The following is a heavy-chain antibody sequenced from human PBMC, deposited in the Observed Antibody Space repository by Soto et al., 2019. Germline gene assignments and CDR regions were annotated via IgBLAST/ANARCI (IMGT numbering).Heavy chain of an antibody. D-gene: IGHD6-19*01. V-gene: IGHV1-18*01. J-gene: IGHJ4*02. CDR1: GYTFTNYG. CDR3: GRGGLAVSGTYDY. Sequence: QVXLVXXGAXVXXSGXXXXXSCKXXGYTFTNYGVAWVRRAPGQGLEWMGWISGSNGDTKYAQNLQNRVSLTTDTSTNTAYMELRSLRPDDTAIYFCGRGGLAVSGTYDYWGQGTLVTVSS. CDR2: ISGSNGDT.